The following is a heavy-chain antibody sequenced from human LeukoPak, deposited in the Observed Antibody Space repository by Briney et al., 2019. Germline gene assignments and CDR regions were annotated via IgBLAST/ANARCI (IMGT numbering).Heavy chain of an antibody. CDR3: ARLSRGYSSHAPKYFQH. J-gene: IGHJ1*01. CDR1: GDSITTTNYY. V-gene: IGHV4-39*07. Sequence: SETLSLTCTVSGDSITTTNYYWGWIRQPPGKGLEWIGNIFYSGSTYYSPSLKSRVTISLDTSKNQFSLKLSSVTAADTAVYYCARLSRGYSSHAPKYFQHWGQGTLVTVSS. D-gene: IGHD3-3*01. CDR2: IFYSGST.